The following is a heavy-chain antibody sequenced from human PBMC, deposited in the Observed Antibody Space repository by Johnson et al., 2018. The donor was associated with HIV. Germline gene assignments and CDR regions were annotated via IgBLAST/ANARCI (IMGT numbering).Heavy chain of an antibody. CDR3: AKPYYDFWSGSSPPAG. D-gene: IGHD3-3*01. Sequence: QVQLVESGGGVVQPGTSLRLSCTASGFSFNTYTMHWVRQAPGKGLEWVAVISYDGSNKYYADSVKGRFTISRDNSKNTLYLQMNSLRAEDTAVYYCAKPYYDFWSGSSPPAGWGQGTMVTVSS. CDR1: GFSFNTYT. V-gene: IGHV3-30*04. J-gene: IGHJ3*01. CDR2: ISYDGSNK.